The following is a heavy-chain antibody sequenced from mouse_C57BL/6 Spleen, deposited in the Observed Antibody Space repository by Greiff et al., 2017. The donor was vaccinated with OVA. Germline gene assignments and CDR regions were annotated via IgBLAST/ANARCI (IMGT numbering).Heavy chain of an antibody. V-gene: IGHV2-5*01. D-gene: IGHD1-1*01. CDR3: AKGYYGPHWYFDV. J-gene: IGHJ1*03. Sequence: VKLMESGPGLVQPSQSLSITCTVSGFSLTSYGVHWVRQSPGKGLEWLGVIWRGGSTDYNAAFMSRLSITKDNSKSQVFFKMNSLQADDTAIYYCAKGYYGPHWYFDVWGTGTTVTVSS. CDR1: GFSLTSYG. CDR2: IWRGGST.